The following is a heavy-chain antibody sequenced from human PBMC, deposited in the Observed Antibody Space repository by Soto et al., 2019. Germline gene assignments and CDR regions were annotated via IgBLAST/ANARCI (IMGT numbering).Heavy chain of an antibody. CDR2: ISGSGVST. Sequence: EVQLLESGGGLAQPGGSLRLSCAASGLTFSSYAMSWVRQAPGKGLEWVSAISGSGVSTYYADSVKGRFTVSRDNSNDTLFLQMNSLRAEDTAVYYCAKDSLPAAFEIALDIWGQGTMVTVSS. CDR1: GLTFSSYA. CDR3: AKDSLPAAFEIALDI. V-gene: IGHV3-23*01. J-gene: IGHJ3*02. D-gene: IGHD2-2*01.